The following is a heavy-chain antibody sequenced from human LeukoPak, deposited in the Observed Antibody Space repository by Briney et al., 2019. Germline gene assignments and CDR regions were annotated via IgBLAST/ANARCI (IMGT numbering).Heavy chain of an antibody. Sequence: GGSLRLSCAASGFTFSNAWMSWVRQAPGKGLEWVGRIKSKTDGGTTDYAAPVKGRFTISRDDSKNTLYLQMNSLKTEDTAVYYCTTGPLYCGGDCCTIFFQHWGQGTLVTVSS. CDR2: IKSKTDGGTT. CDR1: GFTFSNAW. V-gene: IGHV3-15*01. D-gene: IGHD2-21*02. CDR3: TTGPLYCGGDCCTIFFQH. J-gene: IGHJ1*01.